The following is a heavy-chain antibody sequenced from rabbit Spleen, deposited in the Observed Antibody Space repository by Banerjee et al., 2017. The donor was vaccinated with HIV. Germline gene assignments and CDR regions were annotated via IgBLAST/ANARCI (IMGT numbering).Heavy chain of an antibody. J-gene: IGHJ6*01. CDR2: IDSGSSGFT. V-gene: IGHV1S40*01. CDR1: GFSFSSSYY. Sequence: QSLEESGGGLVQPEGSLTLTCTASGFSFSSSYYMCWVRQAPGKGLEWIACIDSGSSGFTYFANWAKGRFTISKTASTTVTLHMTSLTAADTATYFCARDTSSSFSSYGMDLWGPGTLVTVS. CDR3: ARDTSSSFSSYGMDL. D-gene: IGHD1-1*01.